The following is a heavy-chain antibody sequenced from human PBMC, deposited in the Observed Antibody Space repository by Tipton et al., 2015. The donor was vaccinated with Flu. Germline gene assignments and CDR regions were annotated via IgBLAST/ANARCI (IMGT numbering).Heavy chain of an antibody. CDR2: IYSTGST. CDR1: GYSISSGYY. V-gene: IGHV4-4*07. D-gene: IGHD2-21*02. J-gene: IGHJ3*02. Sequence: GLVKPSETLSLTCAVSGYSISSGYYWGWIRQPAGKGLEWIGRIYSTGSTNYNPSLKNRVTMSVDTSKNQFSLNLTSVTAADTAVYFCARDSILTHANTGFDAFDIWGQGTVVNVSS. CDR3: ARDSILTHANTGFDAFDI.